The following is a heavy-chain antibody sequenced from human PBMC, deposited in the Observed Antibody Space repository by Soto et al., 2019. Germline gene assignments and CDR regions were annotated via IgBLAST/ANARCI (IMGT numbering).Heavy chain of an antibody. D-gene: IGHD6-13*01. CDR1: GFSLSTSGVG. CDR2: IYWDDDK. CDR3: ARPGYSSSWYTVENAFDI. Sequence: QITLKESGPTLVKPTQTLTLTCTFSGFSLSTSGVGVGWIRQPPGKALEWLALIYWDDDKRYSPSLKSRLTITKDTSKNQVVLTMTNMDPVDTATYYCARPGYSSSWYTVENAFDIWGQGTMVTVSS. J-gene: IGHJ3*02. V-gene: IGHV2-5*02.